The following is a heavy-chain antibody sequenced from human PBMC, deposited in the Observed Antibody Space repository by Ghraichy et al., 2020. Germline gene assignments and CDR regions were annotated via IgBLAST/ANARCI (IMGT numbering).Heavy chain of an antibody. V-gene: IGHV3-23*01. CDR3: AKRVVVPAIHYYFDY. D-gene: IGHD2-21*02. Sequence: GGSLRLSCAASGFTFSNYAMSWVRQAPGKGLEWVSAINSGGTTYYADSVKGRFTISRDNSKNTLYLQMNSLRAEDTAVYYCAKRVVVPAIHYYFDYWGQGTLVTVSS. J-gene: IGHJ4*02. CDR1: GFTFSNYA. CDR2: INSGGTT.